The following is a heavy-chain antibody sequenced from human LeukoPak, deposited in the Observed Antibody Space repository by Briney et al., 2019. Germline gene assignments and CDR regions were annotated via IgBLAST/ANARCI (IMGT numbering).Heavy chain of an antibody. V-gene: IGHV3-7*03. CDR3: AREVLGDQYSSSWSFDY. CDR1: GFSLVSYY. J-gene: IGHJ4*02. Sequence: QPGGSLRLSCAASGFSLVSYYMAWVRQAPGKGLEWVANIKQDGSEKFYVDSVKGRFTISRDNAKNSLYLQMNSLRSEDTAVYYCAREVLGDQYSSSWSFDYWGQGTLVTVSS. D-gene: IGHD6-13*01. CDR2: IKQDGSEK.